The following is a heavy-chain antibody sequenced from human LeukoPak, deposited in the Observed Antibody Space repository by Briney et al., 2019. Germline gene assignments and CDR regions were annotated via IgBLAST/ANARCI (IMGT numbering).Heavy chain of an antibody. Sequence: ASVKVSCKASGYTFTNYGINWVRQAPGQGLEWMGWISTYNGNTNYAQKLQGRVTMTEDTSTDTAYMELSSLRSEDTAVYYCATHLFDYWGQGTLVTVSS. CDR1: GYTFTNYG. V-gene: IGHV1-18*01. CDR2: ISTYNGNT. J-gene: IGHJ4*02. CDR3: ATHLFDY.